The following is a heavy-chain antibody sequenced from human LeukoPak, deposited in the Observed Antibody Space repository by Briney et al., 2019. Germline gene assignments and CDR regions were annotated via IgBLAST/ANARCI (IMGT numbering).Heavy chain of an antibody. D-gene: IGHD1-1*01. CDR2: IYYSGST. V-gene: IGHV4-39*01. Sequence: AETLSLTCTVSGGSISSSGYYWGWVRQTPGKGLEWIGSIYYSGSTYYDPSLKSRVTISVDTSKNQFSPKLSSVTAADTAVYYCARRGPRKLPDAFDIWGQGTMVSASS. CDR3: ARRGPRKLPDAFDI. CDR1: GGSISSSGYY. J-gene: IGHJ3*02.